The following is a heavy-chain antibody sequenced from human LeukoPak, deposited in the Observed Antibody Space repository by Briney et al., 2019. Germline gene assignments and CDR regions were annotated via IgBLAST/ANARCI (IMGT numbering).Heavy chain of an antibody. CDR2: IYYSGST. V-gene: IGHV4-39*01. D-gene: IGHD6-13*01. CDR3: ARQVYSSSWYLFDY. CDR1: GGSISSSSYY. J-gene: IGHJ4*02. Sequence: PSETLSLTCTVSGGSISSSSYYWGWIRQPPGKGHEWIGSIYYSGSTYYNPSLKSRVTISVDTPKNQFSLKLSSVTAADTAVYYCARQVYSSSWYLFDYWGQGTLVTVSS.